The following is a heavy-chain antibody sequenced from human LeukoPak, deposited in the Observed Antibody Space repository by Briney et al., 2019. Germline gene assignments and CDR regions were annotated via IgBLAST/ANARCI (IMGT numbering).Heavy chain of an antibody. D-gene: IGHD3-9*01. Sequence: GGSLRLSCAASGFTFSNAWMNWVRQAPGKGLEWVANIKEDGSEKYYVNSVKGRFTISRDNAKNSLYLQMESLRAEDTAVYYCVREWFYDIMTGYRRSGFDHWGQGTLVTVSS. CDR2: IKEDGSEK. V-gene: IGHV3-7*01. CDR3: VREWFYDIMTGYRRSGFDH. J-gene: IGHJ4*02. CDR1: GFTFSNAW.